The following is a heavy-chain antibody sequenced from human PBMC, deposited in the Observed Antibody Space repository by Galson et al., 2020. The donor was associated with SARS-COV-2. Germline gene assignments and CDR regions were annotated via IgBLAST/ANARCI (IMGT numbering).Heavy chain of an antibody. D-gene: IGHD6-13*01. CDR1: GGSFSGYY. V-gene: IGHV4-34*01. Sequence: SQTLSLTCAVYGGSFSGYYWSWIRQPPGKGLEWIGEINHSGSTNYNPSLKSRVTISVDTSKNQFSLKLSSVTAADTAVYYCARATGYSSSWYQNNWFDPWGQGTLVTVSS. CDR2: INHSGST. CDR3: ARATGYSSSWYQNNWFDP. J-gene: IGHJ5*02.